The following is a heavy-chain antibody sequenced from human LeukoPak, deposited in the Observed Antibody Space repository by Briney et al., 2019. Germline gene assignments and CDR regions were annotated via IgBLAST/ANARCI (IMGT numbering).Heavy chain of an antibody. Sequence: ASVKVSCKASVGTFSSYAISWVRQAPGQGLEWMGGIIPIFCTANYAQKFQGRVTITAEESTSTAYMELSRLRSADTAVYYCAPLPGQSTDYFDYWGQGTLVTVSS. CDR2: IIPIFCTA. V-gene: IGHV1-69*01. CDR3: APLPGQSTDYFDY. D-gene: IGHD1-14*01. CDR1: VGTFSSYA. J-gene: IGHJ4*02.